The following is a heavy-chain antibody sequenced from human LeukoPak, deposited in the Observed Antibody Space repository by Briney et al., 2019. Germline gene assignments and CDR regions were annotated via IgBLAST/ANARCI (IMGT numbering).Heavy chain of an antibody. CDR3: ARETSSSSWHG. CDR1: GFTFSSYA. Sequence: PGGSLRLSCAASGFTFSSYAMHWARQAPGKGLEWVAVISYDGSNKYYADSVKGRFTISRDNSKNMLYLQMNSLRAEDTAVYYCARETSSSSWHGWGQGTLVTVSS. D-gene: IGHD6-13*01. V-gene: IGHV3-30-3*01. CDR2: ISYDGSNK. J-gene: IGHJ4*02.